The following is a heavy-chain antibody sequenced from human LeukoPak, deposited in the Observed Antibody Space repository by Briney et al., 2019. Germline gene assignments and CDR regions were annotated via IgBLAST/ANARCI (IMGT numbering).Heavy chain of an antibody. CDR3: ARQTGYCSGGSCRGY. V-gene: IGHV4-39*01. D-gene: IGHD2-15*01. J-gene: IGHJ4*02. CDR1: GGSISSSSYY. CDR2: IYYSGST. Sequence: SETLSLTCTVSGGSISSSSYYWGWIRQPPGKGLEWIGSIYYSGSTYYNPSLKSRVTISVDTSKNQFSLKLSSVTAADTAVYYCARQTGYCSGGSCRGYWGQGTLVTVPS.